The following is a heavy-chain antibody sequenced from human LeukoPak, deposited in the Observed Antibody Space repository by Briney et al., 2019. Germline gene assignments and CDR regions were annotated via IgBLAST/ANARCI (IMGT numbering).Heavy chain of an antibody. CDR3: ARTGIAAAVHNWFDP. Sequence: PSETLSLTCTVSGGSISSGGYYWSWIRQHPGKGLEWIGYIYYSGSTYYNPSLKSRVTISVDTSKNQFSLKLSSVTAADTAVYYCARTGIAAAVHNWFDPWGQGTLVTVSS. V-gene: IGHV4-31*03. J-gene: IGHJ5*02. CDR1: GGSISSGGYY. CDR2: IYYSGST. D-gene: IGHD6-13*01.